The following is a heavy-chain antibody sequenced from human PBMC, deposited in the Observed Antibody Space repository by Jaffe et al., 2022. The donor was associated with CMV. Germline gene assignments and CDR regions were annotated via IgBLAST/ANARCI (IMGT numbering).Heavy chain of an antibody. D-gene: IGHD5-12*01. J-gene: IGHJ4*02. CDR2: IRSKAYGGTT. V-gene: IGHV3-49*04. Sequence: EVQLVESGGGLVQPGRSLRLSCTASGFTFGDYAMSWVRQAPGKGLEWVGFIRSKAYGGTTEYAASVKGRFTISRDDSKSIAYLQMNSLKTEDTAVYYCTRVGVVARGYFDYWGQGTLVTVSS. CDR1: GFTFGDYA. CDR3: TRVGVVARGYFDY.